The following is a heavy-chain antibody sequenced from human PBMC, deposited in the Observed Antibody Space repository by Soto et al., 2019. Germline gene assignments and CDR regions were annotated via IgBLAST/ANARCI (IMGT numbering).Heavy chain of an antibody. CDR2: IWYDGSNK. J-gene: IGHJ6*02. Sequence: QVQLVESGGGVVQPGRSLRLSCAASGFTFSSYGMHWVRQAPGKGLEWVAVIWYDGSNKYYADSVKGRFTISRDNSKNTLYLQMNSLRAEDTAVYYCASLMGETIAAATTDYYYYYGMDVWGQGTTVTVSS. CDR1: GFTFSSYG. CDR3: ASLMGETIAAATTDYYYYYGMDV. D-gene: IGHD6-13*01. V-gene: IGHV3-33*01.